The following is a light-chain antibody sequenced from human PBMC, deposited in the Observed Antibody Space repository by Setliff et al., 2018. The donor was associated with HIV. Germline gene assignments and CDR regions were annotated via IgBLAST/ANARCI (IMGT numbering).Light chain of an antibody. CDR1: SSDVGGFNY. J-gene: IGLJ1*01. V-gene: IGLV2-14*01. CDR2: EVN. CDR3: SSYTRSSSYV. Sequence: QSVLTQPASVSGSPGQSITISCTGTSSDVGGFNYVSWYQHHPGKAPKLMIYEVNNRPSGVSNRFSGSKSGFTASLTISGLQAEDEADYYCSSYTRSSSYVFGTGTKATVL.